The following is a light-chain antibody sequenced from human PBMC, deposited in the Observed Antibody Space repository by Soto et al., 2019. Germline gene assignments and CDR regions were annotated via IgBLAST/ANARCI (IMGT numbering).Light chain of an antibody. J-gene: IGKJ4*01. CDR1: QNVLNRANDKNY. V-gene: IGKV4-1*01. Sequence: DIVMTQSPDSLAVSLGERATINCKSSQNVLNRANDKNYLIWYQQKPGQPPKLLIYWTSTRESDVPDRFSGSGSATDFTLTISSLQAGDVAVYFCQQYFNTPLTFGGGTKVEIK. CDR3: QQYFNTPLT. CDR2: WTS.